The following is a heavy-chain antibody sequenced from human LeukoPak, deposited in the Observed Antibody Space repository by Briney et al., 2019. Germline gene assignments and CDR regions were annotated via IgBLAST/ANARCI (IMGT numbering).Heavy chain of an antibody. CDR2: IYYSGST. CDR3: ARDTYCSGGSCYPYYYCMDV. V-gene: IGHV4-59*01. J-gene: IGHJ6*03. Sequence: SETLSLTCTVSGGSISSYYWSWIRQPPGKGLEWIGYIYYSGSTNYNPSLKSRVTISVDTSKNQFSLKLSSVTAADTAVYYCARDTYCSGGSCYPYYYCMDVWGKGTTVTVSS. D-gene: IGHD2-15*01. CDR1: GGSISSYY.